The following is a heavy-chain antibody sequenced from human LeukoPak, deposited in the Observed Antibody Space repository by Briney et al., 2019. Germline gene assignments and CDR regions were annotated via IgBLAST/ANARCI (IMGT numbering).Heavy chain of an antibody. J-gene: IGHJ4*02. V-gene: IGHV4-39*07. CDR2: IYYTGST. Sequence: SSETLSLTCTVSGGSIRSSSYYWGWIRQPPGKGLQWIGNIYYTGSTFYNPSLKSRVTISVDTSKNQFSLKLSSVTAADTAVYYCARGTNYYDSSGPCDYWGQGTLVTVSS. CDR1: GGSIRSSSYY. D-gene: IGHD3-22*01. CDR3: ARGTNYYDSSGPCDY.